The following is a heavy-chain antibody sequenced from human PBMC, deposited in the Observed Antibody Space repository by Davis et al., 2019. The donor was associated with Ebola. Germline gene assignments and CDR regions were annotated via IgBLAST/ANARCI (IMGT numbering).Heavy chain of an antibody. CDR3: AKSKGGFDY. CDR1: GFTFSNAW. V-gene: IGHV3-11*04. J-gene: IGHJ4*02. D-gene: IGHD3-16*01. Sequence: GESLKISCAASGFTFSNAWMSWIRQAPGKGLEWVSYISSSGSTIYYADSVKGRFTISRDNAKNTLYLQMNSLRAEDTAVYYCAKSKGGFDYWGQGTLVTVSS. CDR2: ISSSGSTI.